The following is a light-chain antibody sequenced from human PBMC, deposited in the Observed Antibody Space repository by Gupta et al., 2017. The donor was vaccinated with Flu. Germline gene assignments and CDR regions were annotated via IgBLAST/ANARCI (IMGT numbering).Light chain of an antibody. J-gene: IGKJ4*01. CDR2: DAS. CDR1: QSISNY. Sequence: IVMTQSPATLSVSPGERVTLSCGASQSISNYLAWYQQKAGQAPRLLIYDASTRATGIPARVSGTGSGTEFTLTISSLQSEDVAVYYCQHYNNGPPSFGGGTKVE. CDR3: QHYNNGPPS. V-gene: IGKV3-15*01.